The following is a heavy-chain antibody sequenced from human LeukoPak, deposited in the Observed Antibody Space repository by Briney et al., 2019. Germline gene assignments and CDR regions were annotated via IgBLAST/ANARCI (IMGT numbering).Heavy chain of an antibody. J-gene: IGHJ6*03. Sequence: PSETLSLTCTVSGGSISSYYWGWIRQPAGKGLEWIGRIYTSGSTNYNPSLKSRVTMSVDTSKNQFSLKLSSVTAADTAVYYCARDDEVVPAAMKSNYYYYMDVWGKGTTVTVSS. D-gene: IGHD2-2*01. CDR2: IYTSGST. V-gene: IGHV4-4*07. CDR3: ARDDEVVPAAMKSNYYYYMDV. CDR1: GGSISSYY.